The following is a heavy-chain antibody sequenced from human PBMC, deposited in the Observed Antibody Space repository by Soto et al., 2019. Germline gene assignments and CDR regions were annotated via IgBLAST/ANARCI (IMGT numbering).Heavy chain of an antibody. J-gene: IGHJ4*02. D-gene: IGHD3-22*01. CDR2: INHSGST. CDR3: ARGLEFYYDSSGYPHYFDY. CDR1: GGSFSGYY. V-gene: IGHV4-34*01. Sequence: QVQLQQWGAGLLKPSETLSLTCAVYGGSFSGYYWSWIRQPPGKGLEWIGEINHSGSTNYNSSLKSRVTISVDTSKNQFSLKLSSVTAADTAVYYCARGLEFYYDSSGYPHYFDYWGQGTLVTVSS.